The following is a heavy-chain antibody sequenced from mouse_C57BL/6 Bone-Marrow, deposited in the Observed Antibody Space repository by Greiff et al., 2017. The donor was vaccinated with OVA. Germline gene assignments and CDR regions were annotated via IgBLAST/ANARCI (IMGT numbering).Heavy chain of an antibody. CDR2: IDPNSGGT. CDR1: GYTFTSYW. V-gene: IGHV1-62-3*01. Sequence: VQLQQPGAELVKPGASVKLSCKASGYTFTSYWMHWVKQRPGRGLEWIGRIDPNSGGTKYNEKFKGKATLTADKSSSTAYMQLNSLTSEDSAVYFCASNYDGSRGDYFDYWGQGTTLTVSS. CDR3: ASNYDGSRGDYFDY. J-gene: IGHJ2*01. D-gene: IGHD1-1*01.